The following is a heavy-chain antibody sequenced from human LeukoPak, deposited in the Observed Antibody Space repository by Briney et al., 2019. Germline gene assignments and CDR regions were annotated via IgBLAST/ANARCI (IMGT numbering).Heavy chain of an antibody. CDR3: ARDRGHGSGSYYRRLPLDY. CDR1: GFNFSRYW. D-gene: IGHD3-10*01. Sequence: GGSLRLSCAASGFNFSRYWMSWVRQAPGKGLEWVANINQDGSETYYVDSVEGRFTISRDNAKNSLYLQMNSLRAEDTAVYYCARDRGHGSGSYYRRLPLDYWGQGTLVTVSS. V-gene: IGHV3-7*01. J-gene: IGHJ4*02. CDR2: INQDGSET.